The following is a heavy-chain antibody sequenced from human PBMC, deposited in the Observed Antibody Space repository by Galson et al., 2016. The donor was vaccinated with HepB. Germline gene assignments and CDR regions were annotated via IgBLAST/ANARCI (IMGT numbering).Heavy chain of an antibody. Sequence: PALVKPTQTLTLTCTFSGLSLSTSGVGVGWIRQPPGKALEWLALIYWDDDKRYSPSLKSRLTITKDTSKNQVVFTLTNMDPVDTATYYCAHKYFKRYFDWSFDYWGQGTLVTVSS. CDR1: GLSLSTSGVG. V-gene: IGHV2-5*02. CDR2: IYWDDDK. CDR3: AHKYFKRYFDWSFDY. D-gene: IGHD3-9*01. J-gene: IGHJ4*02.